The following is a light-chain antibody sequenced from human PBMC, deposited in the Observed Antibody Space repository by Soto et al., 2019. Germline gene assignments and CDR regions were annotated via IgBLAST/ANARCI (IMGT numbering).Light chain of an antibody. Sequence: AIQLTQSPSSLSASVRDKVTNTCRASQGISSALAWYQQKPGKAPKLLIYDASSLESGVPSRFSGSGSGTDFTLTIISLQPEDFTTYYCQQFNNYPITFGQGTRLEIK. V-gene: IGKV1D-13*01. CDR3: QQFNNYPIT. CDR1: QGISSA. J-gene: IGKJ5*01. CDR2: DAS.